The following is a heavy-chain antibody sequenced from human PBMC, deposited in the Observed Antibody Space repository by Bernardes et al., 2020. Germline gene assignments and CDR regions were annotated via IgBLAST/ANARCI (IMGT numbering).Heavy chain of an antibody. CDR1: GFTFSSYW. V-gene: IGHV3-7*01. J-gene: IGHJ4*02. CDR2: IKQEGSEK. Sequence: GGSLRLSCAASGFTFSSYWMSWVRKAPGKGLEWVANIKQEGSEKYYVDSVKGRFTISRDNAKNSLYLQMNSLRAEDTAVYYCARVRLWFGELLRYFDYWGQGTLVTVSS. CDR3: ARVRLWFGELLRYFDY. D-gene: IGHD3-10*01.